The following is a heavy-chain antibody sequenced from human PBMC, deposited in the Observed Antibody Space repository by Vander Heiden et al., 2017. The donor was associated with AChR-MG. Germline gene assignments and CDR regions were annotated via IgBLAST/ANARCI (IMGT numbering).Heavy chain of an antibody. CDR3: ARGGDGYNYGDAFDI. CDR2: IWYDGSNK. V-gene: IGHV3-33*01. J-gene: IGHJ3*02. D-gene: IGHD1-1*01. CDR1: GFTFSSYG. Sequence: QVQLVESGGGVVQPGRSLRLSCAASGFTFSSYGMHWVRQAPGKGLEWVAVIWYDGSNKYYADSVKGRFTISRDNSKNTLYLQMNSLRAEDTAVYYCARGGDGYNYGDAFDIWGQGTMVTVSS.